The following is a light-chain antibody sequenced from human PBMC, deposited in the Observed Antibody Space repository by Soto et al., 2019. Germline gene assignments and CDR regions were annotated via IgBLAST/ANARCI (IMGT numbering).Light chain of an antibody. J-gene: IGKJ1*01. CDR1: QSISSW. Sequence: DIQMTQSPSTLSASVGDRVTLTCRASQSISSWLAWYQQKPGKAPKLLIYHAYSLESGVPSRFSGSESGTEFTLTINSLQPDDFATYYCQHYNSYSEAFGQGTKVDIK. CDR2: HAY. V-gene: IGKV1-5*01. CDR3: QHYNSYSEA.